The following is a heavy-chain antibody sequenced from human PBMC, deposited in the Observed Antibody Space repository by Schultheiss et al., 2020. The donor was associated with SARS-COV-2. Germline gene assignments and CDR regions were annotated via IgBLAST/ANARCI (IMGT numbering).Heavy chain of an antibody. D-gene: IGHD6-13*01. J-gene: IGHJ6*02. V-gene: IGHV3-48*01. CDR2: ISSSSSTI. CDR1: GFTFSSYW. CDR3: ARDWQQLITHYYYYGMDV. Sequence: GGSLRLSCAASGFTFSSYWMSWVRQAPGKGLEWVSYISSSSSTIYYADSVKGRFTISRDNSKNTLYLQMNSLRAEDTAVYYCARDWQQLITHYYYYGMDVWGQGTTVTVS.